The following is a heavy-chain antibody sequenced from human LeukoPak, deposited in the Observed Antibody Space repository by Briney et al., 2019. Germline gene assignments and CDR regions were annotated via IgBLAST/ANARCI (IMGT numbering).Heavy chain of an antibody. Sequence: SETLSLTCTVSGDFDSSTLFYWSWLRQSPGKRLEWIGNVFPSGGTNSNPSLESRVSMSMDTTKRQFSLRLKSVTAADTAVYYCARAKGGFRDLFMGLDYWGQGTLVAASS. V-gene: IGHV4-61*01. J-gene: IGHJ4*02. CDR2: VFPSGGT. D-gene: IGHD3-10*01. CDR1: GDFDSSTLFY. CDR3: ARAKGGFRDLFMGLDY.